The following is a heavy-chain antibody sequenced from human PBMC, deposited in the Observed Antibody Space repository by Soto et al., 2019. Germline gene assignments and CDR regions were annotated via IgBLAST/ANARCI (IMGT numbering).Heavy chain of an antibody. V-gene: IGHV3-23*01. CDR1: GFTFTTYA. Sequence: EVQLLESGGGLVQPGGYLRLSCAASGFTFTTYAISWVRQAPGKGLEWVSVISGSGGDTYYADSVKGRFTISRATSKNTLCLQMSSLRAEDTALYYGAKDVGGYNLYDFAYWGQGTLVTVSS. J-gene: IGHJ4*02. CDR3: AKDVGGYNLYDFAY. CDR2: ISGSGGDT. D-gene: IGHD5-12*01.